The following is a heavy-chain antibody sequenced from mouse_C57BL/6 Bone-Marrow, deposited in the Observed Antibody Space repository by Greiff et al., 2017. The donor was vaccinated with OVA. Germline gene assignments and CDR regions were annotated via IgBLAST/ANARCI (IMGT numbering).Heavy chain of an antibody. CDR2: IWSGGST. CDR1: GFSLTSYG. V-gene: IGHV2-2*01. D-gene: IGHD2-3*01. CDR3: ARTAFYDGYYGLFAY. J-gene: IGHJ3*01. Sequence: QVQLKQSGPGLVQPSQSLSITCTVSGFSLTSYGVHWVRQSPGKGLEWLGVIWSGGSTDYNAAFISRLIISKDNSKSQVFFKMNSLQADDTAIYYCARTAFYDGYYGLFAYWGQGTLVTVSA.